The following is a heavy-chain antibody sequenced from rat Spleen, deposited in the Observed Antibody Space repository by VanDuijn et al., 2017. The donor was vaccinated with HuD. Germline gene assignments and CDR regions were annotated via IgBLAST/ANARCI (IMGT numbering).Heavy chain of an antibody. CDR2: ISNDGGTT. J-gene: IGHJ4*01. CDR1: GFTFSDYN. CDR3: AVAGYGVMDA. Sequence: EVQLVESGGGLVQPGRSLKLSCAASGFTFSDYNMAWVRQAPGKGLEWVSSISNDGGTTYYPDSVKGRFTISRDNAENTVYLQMNSLRSEDTATYYCAVAGYGVMDAWGQGASVTVSS. V-gene: IGHV5-7*01. D-gene: IGHD1-7*01.